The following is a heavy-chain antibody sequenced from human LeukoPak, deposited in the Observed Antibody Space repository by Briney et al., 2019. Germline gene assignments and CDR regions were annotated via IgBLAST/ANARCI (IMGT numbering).Heavy chain of an antibody. J-gene: IGHJ6*02. CDR3: ARDRGCSSTSCGPSDYYGMDV. V-gene: IGHV3-30-3*01. Sequence: GGALRLFCAATGFTFSSYAMNWVRQAPGKGLEGVAVMLYDGSNKYYADSVKGGFTITRDNSTNTLYLQMNILRAEDTAVYSCARDRGCSSTSCGPSDYYGMDVWGQGTTVTVSS. CDR2: MLYDGSNK. CDR1: GFTFSSYA. D-gene: IGHD2-2*01.